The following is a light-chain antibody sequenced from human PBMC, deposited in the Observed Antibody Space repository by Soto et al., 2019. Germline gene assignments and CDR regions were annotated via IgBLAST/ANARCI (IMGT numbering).Light chain of an antibody. CDR2: GAS. CDR3: QQADSFPLT. J-gene: IGKJ4*01. V-gene: IGKV1D-12*01. Sequence: DIQMTQSPSSVSASIGDTFTLTCRSSQDINTLLAWYQQKPGKAPKLLIYGASTLESGVPSRFSGRGSGTDFTLTISSLQPEDFATYFCQQADSFPLTFGGGTK. CDR1: QDINTL.